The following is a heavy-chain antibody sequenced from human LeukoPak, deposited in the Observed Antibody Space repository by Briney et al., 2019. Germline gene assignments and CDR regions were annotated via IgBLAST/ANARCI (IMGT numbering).Heavy chain of an antibody. CDR2: VSGSGGST. J-gene: IGHJ4*02. CDR1: GFTFSSYW. Sequence: GGSLRLSCAASGFTFSSYWMHWVRQAPRKGLEWVSTVSGSGGSTYYADSVKGRFTISRDNSKNTLYLEMNSLRAEGTAVYYCAKDTSPISSSWFDYWGQGTLVTVSS. D-gene: IGHD6-13*01. CDR3: AKDTSPISSSWFDY. V-gene: IGHV3-23*01.